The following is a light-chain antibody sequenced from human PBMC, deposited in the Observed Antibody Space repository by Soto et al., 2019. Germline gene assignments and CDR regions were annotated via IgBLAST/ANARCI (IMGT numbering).Light chain of an antibody. V-gene: IGLV2-11*01. CDR2: DVS. Sequence: QSVLTQPRSVSGSPGQSVTISCTGTSSDVGVYNYVSWYQQHPGKAPKLMIYDVSNRPSGVPDGFSGSNSGNTASLTISGLQTEEDAAYYCCSHEGSNTWVFGGGTELNVL. CDR1: SSDVGVYNY. CDR3: CSHEGSNTWV. J-gene: IGLJ3*02.